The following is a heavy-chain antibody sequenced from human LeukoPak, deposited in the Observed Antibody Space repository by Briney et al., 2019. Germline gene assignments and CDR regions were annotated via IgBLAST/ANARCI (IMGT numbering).Heavy chain of an antibody. J-gene: IGHJ3*02. CDR1: GGSISSSSYY. CDR2: IYYSGST. CDR3: PRQKCTSTSCLTKNAFDI. V-gene: IGHV4-39*01. Sequence: TSETLSLTCTVSGGSISSSSYYWGWIRQPPGKGLEWIGSIYYSGSTYYNPSLKSRVTISVDTSKNQFSLKLSSVTAADTAVYYCPRQKCTSTSCLTKNAFDIWGQGTMVTVSS. D-gene: IGHD2-2*01.